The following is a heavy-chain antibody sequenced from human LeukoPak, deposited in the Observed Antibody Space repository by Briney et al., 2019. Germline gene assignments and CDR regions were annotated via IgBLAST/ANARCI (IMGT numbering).Heavy chain of an antibody. Sequence: SETLSLTCTVSGGSISSYYWSWIRQPPGKGLEWIGYIYYSGSTNYNPSLKSRVTISVDTSKNQFSLKLSSVTAADTAVYYCARGVPHPYYFDYWGQGTLVTVSS. V-gene: IGHV4-59*12. J-gene: IGHJ4*02. CDR1: GGSISSYY. CDR3: ARGVPHPYYFDY. CDR2: IYYSGST. D-gene: IGHD3-10*01.